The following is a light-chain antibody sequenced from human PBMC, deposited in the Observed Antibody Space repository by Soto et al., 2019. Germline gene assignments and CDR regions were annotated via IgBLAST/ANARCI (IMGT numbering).Light chain of an antibody. J-gene: IGLJ2*01. V-gene: IGLV1-47*02. CDR1: SSNIGSNY. CDR2: SND. CDR3: AAWDDSLSCPV. Sequence: QSALTQPPSASGTPGQRVTISCSGGSSNIGSNYVHWYQQFPGTAPQSLIYSNDQRPSGVPDRFSGSTSGTSASLAITGLRSEDEADYYCAAWDDSLSCPVFGGGTKLTVL.